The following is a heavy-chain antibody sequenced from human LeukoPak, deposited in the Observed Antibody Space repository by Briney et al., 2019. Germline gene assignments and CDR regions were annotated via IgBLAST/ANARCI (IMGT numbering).Heavy chain of an antibody. J-gene: IGHJ3*02. CDR2: ISAYNGNT. CDR1: GCTFTSYG. V-gene: IGHV1-18*01. D-gene: IGHD5-18*01. Sequence: AASVKVSCKAAGCTFTSYGISWVRQAPGQGLEWMGGISAYNGNTNYAQKLQGRVTMTTDTSTSTAYMELRSLRSDDTAVYYCARAGGYSSGSDAFDIWGQGTMVTVSS. CDR3: ARAGGYSSGSDAFDI.